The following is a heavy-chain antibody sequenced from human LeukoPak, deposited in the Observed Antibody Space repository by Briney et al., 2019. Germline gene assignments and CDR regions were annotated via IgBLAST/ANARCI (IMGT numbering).Heavy chain of an antibody. V-gene: IGHV4-34*01. CDR2: INHSGST. J-gene: IGHJ4*02. CDR1: GGSFSGYY. CDR3: ARSSRTIFGVVIIPFDY. Sequence: SETLSLTCAVYGGSFSGYYWSWIRQPPGKGLEWIGEINHSGSTNYNPSLKSRVTISVDTSKNQFSLKLSSVPAADTAVYYCARSSRTIFGVVIIPFDYWGQGTLVTVSS. D-gene: IGHD3-3*01.